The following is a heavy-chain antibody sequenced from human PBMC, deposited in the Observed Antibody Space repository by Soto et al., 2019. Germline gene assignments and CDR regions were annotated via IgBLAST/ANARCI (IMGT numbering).Heavy chain of an antibody. V-gene: IGHV1-18*01. Sequence: ASVKVSCKASGYTFTSYGISWVRQAPGQGLEWMGWISAYNGNTNYAQKLQGRVTMTTDTSTSTAYMELRSLRSDDTAVYYCARDMIYCSGGSCFDIPYYYYYGMDVWGQGTTVTVSS. J-gene: IGHJ6*02. CDR2: ISAYNGNT. CDR1: GYTFTSYG. CDR3: ARDMIYCSGGSCFDIPYYYYYGMDV. D-gene: IGHD2-15*01.